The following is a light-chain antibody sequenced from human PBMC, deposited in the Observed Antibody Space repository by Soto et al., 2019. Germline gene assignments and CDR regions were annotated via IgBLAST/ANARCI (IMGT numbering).Light chain of an antibody. V-gene: IGKV3-20*01. CDR2: GAY. J-gene: IGKJ5*01. CDR3: QQYACPPLT. Sequence: EIVLTQSPGTLSLSPGERATLSCRTSQSVTSSYLAWYQQQAGQPPMLLIYGAYRRATSIAGRFSGCGSGTDFPLTISRLEVEDVAVYYCQQYACPPLTFGQGTRLESK. CDR1: QSVTSSY.